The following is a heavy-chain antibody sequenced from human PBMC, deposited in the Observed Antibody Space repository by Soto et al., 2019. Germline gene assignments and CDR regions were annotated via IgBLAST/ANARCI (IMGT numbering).Heavy chain of an antibody. CDR3: ARSVFLTLFGVVIFDVFDI. Sequence: SETLSLTCTVSGGSISSSSYYWGWIRQPPGKGLEWIGSIYYSGSTYYNPSLKSRVTISVDTSKNQFSLKLSSVTAADTAVYYCARSVFLTLFGVVIFDVFDIWGQGTMVTVSS. CDR2: IYYSGST. J-gene: IGHJ3*02. V-gene: IGHV4-39*01. CDR1: GGSISSSSYY. D-gene: IGHD3-3*01.